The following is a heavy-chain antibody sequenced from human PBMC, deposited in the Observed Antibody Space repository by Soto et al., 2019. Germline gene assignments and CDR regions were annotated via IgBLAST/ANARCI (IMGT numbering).Heavy chain of an antibody. D-gene: IGHD2-15*01. V-gene: IGHV3-23*01. CDR1: GLSLNNYA. CDR2: IDVLDGA. CDR3: SDWRAGGPVNLDH. J-gene: IGHJ4*02. Sequence: GGSLRLSCVVSGLSLNNYAIAWVRHAPGKGLEFVSTIDVLDGAWYSDSVRGRLAISRDVSRNTVYLQMSSLRVEDTAIYFCSDWRAGGPVNLDHWGPGTRVTVSS.